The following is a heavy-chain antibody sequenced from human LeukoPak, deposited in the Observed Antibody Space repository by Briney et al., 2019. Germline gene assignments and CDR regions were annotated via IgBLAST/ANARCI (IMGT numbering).Heavy chain of an antibody. CDR1: GYGFTSYW. CDR3: ARGIGGVIVHYFDY. Sequence: GESLKIFCKASGYGFTSYWIVWVRQMPGKGLEWMGIIYPGDSDTRYSPSFQGQVTISADKSISTAYLQWSSLKASDTAMYFCARGIGGVIVHYFDYWGQGTLVTVSS. CDR2: IYPGDSDT. D-gene: IGHD3-16*02. J-gene: IGHJ4*02. V-gene: IGHV5-51*01.